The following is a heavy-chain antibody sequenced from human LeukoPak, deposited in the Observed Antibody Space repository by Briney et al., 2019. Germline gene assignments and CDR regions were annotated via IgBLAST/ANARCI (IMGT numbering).Heavy chain of an antibody. Sequence: PGGSLRLSCAASGFTFSSYGMHWVRQAPGKGLEWVSAISGSGGSTYYADSVKGRFTISRDNSKNTLYLQMNSLRAEDTAVYYCAKAKNYYDSSGYWEGYWGQGTLVTVSS. CDR3: AKAKNYYDSSGYWEGY. D-gene: IGHD3-22*01. J-gene: IGHJ4*02. V-gene: IGHV3-23*01. CDR2: ISGSGGST. CDR1: GFTFSSYG.